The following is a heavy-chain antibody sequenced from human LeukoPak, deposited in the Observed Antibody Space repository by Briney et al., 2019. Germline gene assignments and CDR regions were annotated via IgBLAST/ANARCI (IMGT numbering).Heavy chain of an antibody. CDR2: INPNSGGT. Sequence: ASVKVSCKASGYTFTGYYIHWVRQAPGQGLEWMGWINPNSGGTNYAQKFQGRVTMTRDTSISTAYMELSSLRSEDTAVYYCARAELFGYSYGYFDYWGQGTLVTVSS. CDR3: ARAELFGYSYGYFDY. J-gene: IGHJ4*02. D-gene: IGHD5-18*01. V-gene: IGHV1-2*02. CDR1: GYTFTGYY.